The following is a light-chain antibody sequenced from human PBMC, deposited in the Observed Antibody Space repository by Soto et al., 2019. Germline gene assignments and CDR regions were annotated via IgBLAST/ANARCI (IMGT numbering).Light chain of an antibody. CDR1: QSVSSSY. CDR2: RAS. CDR3: PQYGSSPLT. V-gene: IGKV3-20*01. Sequence: EIVLTQSTGTLTLSPGEIANLPCRASQSVSSSYLAWYPQPHGQAPKVIIYRASSRETGIPDRVSGRGAGTECTLTISRLEPADFAVYVCPQYGSSPLTFGGGTKVDI. J-gene: IGKJ4*01.